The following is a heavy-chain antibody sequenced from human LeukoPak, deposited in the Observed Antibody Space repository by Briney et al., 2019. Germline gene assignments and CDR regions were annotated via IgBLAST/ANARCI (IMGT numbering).Heavy chain of an antibody. CDR3: TRLQYGSGTDY. V-gene: IGHV3-73*01. D-gene: IGHD3-10*01. J-gene: IGHJ4*02. CDR1: GFTFSGSA. CDR2: IRSKANSYAT. Sequence: GGSLRLSCAASGFTFSGSAMHWVRQASGKGLEWVGRIRSKANSYATAYAASVKGRFTISRDDSKNTAYLQMNSLKTEDTAVYYRTRLQYGSGTDYWGQGTLVTVSS.